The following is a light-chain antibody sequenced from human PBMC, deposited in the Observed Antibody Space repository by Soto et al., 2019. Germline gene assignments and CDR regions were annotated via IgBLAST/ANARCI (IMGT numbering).Light chain of an antibody. Sequence: DIVLTQSPLSLPVTPGEPASISCRASQSLLLETNGYNYLHWYLQKPGQSPQLLIYWGSDRASGVPDRFSGSGSGTDFTLDISRVEAEDVGVYYCVQSLEAFTFGPGTRVDVK. V-gene: IGKV2-28*01. CDR3: VQSLEAFT. CDR2: WGS. CDR1: QSLLLETNGYNY. J-gene: IGKJ3*01.